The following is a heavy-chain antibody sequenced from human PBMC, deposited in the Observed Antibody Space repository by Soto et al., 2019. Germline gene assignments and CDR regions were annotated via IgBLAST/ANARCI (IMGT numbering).Heavy chain of an antibody. CDR3: ARYVGTAMAPYWYFDL. Sequence: SVKVSCKASGGTFSSYAISWVRRAPGQGLEWMGGIIPIFGTANYAQKFQGRVTITADKSTSTAYMELSSLRSEDTAVYYCARYVGTAMAPYWYFDLWGRGTLVTVSS. J-gene: IGHJ2*01. CDR1: GGTFSSYA. V-gene: IGHV1-69*06. D-gene: IGHD5-18*01. CDR2: IIPIFGTA.